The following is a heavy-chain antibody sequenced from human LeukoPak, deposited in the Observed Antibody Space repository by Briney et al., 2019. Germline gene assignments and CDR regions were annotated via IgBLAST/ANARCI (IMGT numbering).Heavy chain of an antibody. CDR2: IYHSGST. J-gene: IGHJ6*03. CDR1: GGSISSSNW. V-gene: IGHV4-4*02. Sequence: SETLSLTCAVSGGSISSSNWWSWVRQPPGKGLEWIGEIYHSGSTNYNPSLKSRVTISVDKSKNQFSLKLSSVTAADTAVYYCARVPITMVRGAMRRLYYYYYMDVWGKGTTVTVSS. D-gene: IGHD3-10*01. CDR3: ARVPITMVRGAMRRLYYYYYMDV.